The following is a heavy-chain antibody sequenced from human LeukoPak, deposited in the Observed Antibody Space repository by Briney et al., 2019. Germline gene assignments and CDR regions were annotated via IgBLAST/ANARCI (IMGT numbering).Heavy chain of an antibody. D-gene: IGHD5-18*01. J-gene: IGHJ4*02. CDR2: ISSSSYI. Sequence: GGSLRLSCAASGFTFSSYSMNWVRQAPGKGLEWVSSISSSSYIYYADSVKGRFTISRDNAKNSLYLQMNSLRAEDTAVYYCARERVGYSYEATCFDYWGQGTLVTVSS. CDR3: ARERVGYSYEATCFDY. V-gene: IGHV3-21*01. CDR1: GFTFSSYS.